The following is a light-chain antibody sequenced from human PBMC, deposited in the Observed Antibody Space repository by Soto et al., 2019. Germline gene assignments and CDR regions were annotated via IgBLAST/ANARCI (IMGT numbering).Light chain of an antibody. J-gene: IGKJ1*01. V-gene: IGKV1-5*03. CDR2: KTS. CDR1: QSISIW. CDR3: QHWNDYSLK. Sequence: DIHMTQSPSTLSASVGDRVTITCRASQSISIWLAWYQQKPGKAPNLLIYKTSSLETGVPSRFSGSGSGTEFTLTISSLQPDDFATYYCQHWNDYSLKFGQGTKVEVK.